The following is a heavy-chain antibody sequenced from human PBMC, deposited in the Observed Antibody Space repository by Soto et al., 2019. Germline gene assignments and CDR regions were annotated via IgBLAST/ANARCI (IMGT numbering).Heavy chain of an antibody. CDR1: GFTVSSNY. V-gene: IGHV3-53*01. D-gene: IGHD3-10*01. J-gene: IGHJ4*02. Sequence: GGSLRLSCAASGFTVSSNYMGWVRQAPGKGLEWVSVIYSGGSTYYADSVKGRFTISRDNSKNTLYLQMNSLRAEDTAVYYCARDSYYYGYYYFDYWGQGTLVTVSS. CDR3: ARDSYYYGYYYFDY. CDR2: IYSGGST.